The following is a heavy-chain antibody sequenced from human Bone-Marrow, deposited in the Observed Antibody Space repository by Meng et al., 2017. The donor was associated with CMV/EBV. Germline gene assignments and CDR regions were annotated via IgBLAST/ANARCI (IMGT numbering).Heavy chain of an antibody. J-gene: IGHJ3*02. Sequence: SLKISCTASGFTFDDYAMHWVRQAPGKGLEWVSGVSWNSFIIAYADSVKGRFTISRDNARNSLNLQMNSLRPEDTGLYYCAKDIRSSPDSFEIWGQGTMVTLSS. CDR3: AKDIRSSPDSFEI. CDR1: GFTFDDYA. V-gene: IGHV3-9*01. CDR2: VSWNSFII. D-gene: IGHD6-13*01.